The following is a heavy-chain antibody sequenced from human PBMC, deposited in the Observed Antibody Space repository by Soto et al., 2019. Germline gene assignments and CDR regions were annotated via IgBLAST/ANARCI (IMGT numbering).Heavy chain of an antibody. J-gene: IGHJ6*02. Sequence: GASVKVSCKASGYTFTGYYVHWVRQAPGHGLEWLGWIHLNSGGTNYAQRIQGRVTMTRGMSVSTVDMEMTGLSSEDTAVYYCGSPSWLRSSYFYFVTLDVWGQGTTFTVSS. D-gene: IGHD6-13*01. CDR2: IHLNSGGT. CDR1: GYTFTGYY. CDR3: GSPSWLRSSYFYFVTLDV. V-gene: IGHV1-2*02.